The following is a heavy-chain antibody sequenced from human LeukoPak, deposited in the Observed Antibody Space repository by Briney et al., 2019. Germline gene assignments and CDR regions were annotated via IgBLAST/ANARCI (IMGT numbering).Heavy chain of an antibody. J-gene: IGHJ4*02. D-gene: IGHD6-6*01. CDR2: ISGSGGST. Sequence: GGSLRLSCAASGFTFSNYTVHWVRQAPGKGLEWVSAISGSGGSTYHADSMKGRLTISRDNSKNTLYLQMNSLRAEDTAVYYCAKMGVVAARPGTFDYWGQGTLVTVSS. CDR1: GFTFSNYT. V-gene: IGHV3-23*01. CDR3: AKMGVVAARPGTFDY.